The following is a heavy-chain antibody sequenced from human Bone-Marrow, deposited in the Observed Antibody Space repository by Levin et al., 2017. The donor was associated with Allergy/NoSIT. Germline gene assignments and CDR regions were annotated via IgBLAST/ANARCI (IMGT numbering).Heavy chain of an antibody. CDR3: ARDVLRYFDWLLRVVGENYYYYGMDV. D-gene: IGHD3-9*01. J-gene: IGHJ6*02. Sequence: GESLKISCAASGFTFSSYAMHWVRQAPGKGLEWVAVISYDGSNKYYADSVKGRFTISRDNSKNTLYLQMNSLRAEDTAVYYCARDVLRYFDWLLRVVGENYYYYGMDVWGQGTTVTVSS. CDR2: ISYDGSNK. V-gene: IGHV3-30-3*01. CDR1: GFTFSSYA.